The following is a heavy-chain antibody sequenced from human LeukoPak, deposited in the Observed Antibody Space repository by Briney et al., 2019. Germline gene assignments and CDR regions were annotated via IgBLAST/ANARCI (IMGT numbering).Heavy chain of an antibody. CDR2: INSDGSST. D-gene: IGHD3-3*01. CDR3: AREPFKTDYDFWSGYYWFDY. J-gene: IGHJ4*02. Sequence: GGSLRLSCAASGFTFSSYWMHLVRQAPGKGLVWVSRINSDGSSTSYADSVKGRFTISRDNAKNTLYLQMNSLRAEDTAVYYCAREPFKTDYDFWSGYYWFDYWGQGTLVTVSS. CDR1: GFTFSSYW. V-gene: IGHV3-74*01.